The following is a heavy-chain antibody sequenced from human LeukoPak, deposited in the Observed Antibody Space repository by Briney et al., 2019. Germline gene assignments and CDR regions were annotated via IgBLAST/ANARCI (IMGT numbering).Heavy chain of an antibody. CDR1: GLTFTNYW. V-gene: IGHV3-74*01. CDR3: ATVFDY. J-gene: IGHJ4*02. Sequence: GGSLRLSCAASGLTFTNYWMHWVRQAPGKGLLWASTINNDGSRTFYADSVKGRFTTSRDNAKNTVYLQMNSLRDDDTAVYYCATVFDYWGQGTLVTVSS. CDR2: INNDGSRT.